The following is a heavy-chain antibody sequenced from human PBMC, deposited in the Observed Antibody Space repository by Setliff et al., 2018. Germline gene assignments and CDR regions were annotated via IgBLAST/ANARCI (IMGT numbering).Heavy chain of an antibody. CDR2: VYYSGAS. CDR3: ARLRCSSNSCPFDY. V-gene: IGHV4-38-2*02. Sequence: PSETLSLTCTVSNFSLTSGFYWGWIRQPPGKGLQWIGSVYYSGASYYNPSLRRRLSMSVDTSKNQFTLKVISVTAADTAVYFCARLRCSSNSCPFDYWVQGTLVTVSS. J-gene: IGHJ4*02. CDR1: NFSLTSGFY. D-gene: IGHD2-2*01.